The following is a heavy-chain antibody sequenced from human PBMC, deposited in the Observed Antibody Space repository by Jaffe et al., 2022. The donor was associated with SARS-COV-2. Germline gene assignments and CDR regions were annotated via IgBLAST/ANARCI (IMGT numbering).Heavy chain of an antibody. J-gene: IGHJ6*02. V-gene: IGHV4-61*02. CDR3: ASSLPMTTVTTSSDV. D-gene: IGHD4-17*01. CDR2: IYTSGST. CDR1: GGSISSGSYY. Sequence: QVQLQESGPGLVKPSQTLSLTCTVSGGSISSGSYYWSWIRQPAGKGLEWIGRIYTSGSTNYNPSLKSRVTISVDTSKNQFSLKLSSVTAADTAVYYCASSLPMTTVTTSSDVWGQGTTVTVSS.